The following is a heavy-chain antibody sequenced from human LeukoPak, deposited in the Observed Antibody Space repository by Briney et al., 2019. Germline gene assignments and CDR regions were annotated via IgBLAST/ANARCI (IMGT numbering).Heavy chain of an antibody. J-gene: IGHJ4*02. V-gene: IGHV1-2*02. D-gene: IGHD5-18*01. CDR2: INPNSGGT. CDR3: ARGAGMTAMVNFDY. Sequence: GASVKVSCKASGYTFTGYYMHWVRQAPGQGLEWMGWINPNSGGTNYAQKFQGRVTMTRDTSISTAYTELSRLRSDDTAVYYRARGAGMTAMVNFDYWGQGTLVTVSS. CDR1: GYTFTGYY.